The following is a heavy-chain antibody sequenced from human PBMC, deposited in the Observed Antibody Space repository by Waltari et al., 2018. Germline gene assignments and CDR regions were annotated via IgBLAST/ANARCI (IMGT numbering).Heavy chain of an antibody. CDR1: GFTFSIYW. V-gene: IGHV3-7*01. D-gene: IGHD2-15*01. CDR2: IKQDGSEK. J-gene: IGHJ6*03. CDR3: ARERDVVVVAATFGIPYYYYYYMDV. Sequence: EVQLVESGGGLVQPGGSLRLSCAASGFTFSIYWMRWVRQAPGTGLAWVANIKQDGSEKYYVDSVKGRFTISRDNAKNSLYLQMNSLRAEDTAVYYCARERDVVVVAATFGIPYYYYYYMDVWGKGTTVTVSS.